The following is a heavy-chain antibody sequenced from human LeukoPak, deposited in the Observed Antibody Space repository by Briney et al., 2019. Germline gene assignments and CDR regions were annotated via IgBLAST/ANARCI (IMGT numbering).Heavy chain of an antibody. CDR2: INHSGST. J-gene: IGHJ4*02. CDR3: ARAYYDILTGYDY. V-gene: IGHV4-34*01. D-gene: IGHD3-9*01. Sequence: SETLSLTCAVYGGSFSGYYWSWIRQPPGKGLEWIGEINHSGSTNYNPSLKSRVTISADTSKNQFSLKLSSVTAADTAVYYCARAYYDILTGYDYWGQGTLVTVSS. CDR1: GGSFSGYY.